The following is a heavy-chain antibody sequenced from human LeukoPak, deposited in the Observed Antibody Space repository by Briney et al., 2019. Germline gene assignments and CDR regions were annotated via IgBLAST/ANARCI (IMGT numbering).Heavy chain of an antibody. CDR3: ARVGGYDSSGYANY. D-gene: IGHD3-22*01. Sequence: ASVKVSCKVSGYTLTELSMHWVRQAPGQGLEWMGWINPNSGGTNYAQKFQGRVTMTRDTSISTAYMELSRLRSDDTALYYCARVGGYDSSGYANYWGQGTLVTVSS. CDR2: INPNSGGT. V-gene: IGHV1-2*02. CDR1: GYTLTELS. J-gene: IGHJ4*02.